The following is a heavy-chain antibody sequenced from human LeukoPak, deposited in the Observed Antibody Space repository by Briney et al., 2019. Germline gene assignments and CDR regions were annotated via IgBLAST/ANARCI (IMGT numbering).Heavy chain of an antibody. Sequence: PSETLSLTCAVYGGSFSGYYWSWIRQPSGKGLEWIGEINHSGSTNYNPSLKSRVTISVDTSKNQFSLKLSSVTAADTAVYYCARVPGPMAPRDYYMDVWGKGTTVTVSS. J-gene: IGHJ6*03. D-gene: IGHD3-10*01. CDR3: ARVPGPMAPRDYYMDV. V-gene: IGHV4-34*01. CDR2: INHSGST. CDR1: GGSFSGYY.